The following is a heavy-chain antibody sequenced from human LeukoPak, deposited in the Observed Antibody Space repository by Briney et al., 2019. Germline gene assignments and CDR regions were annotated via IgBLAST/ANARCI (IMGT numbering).Heavy chain of an antibody. CDR1: GGSISSGDYY. D-gene: IGHD2/OR15-2a*01. V-gene: IGHV4-30-4*01. Sequence: SETLSLTCTVSGGSISSGDYYWSWIRQPPGKGSDWIGYIYYSGSTYYNPSLKSRVTISVDTSKNQFSLKLSSVTAADTAVYYCARVLLRKSRAAFDYWGQGTLVTVSS. CDR3: ARVLLRKSRAAFDY. J-gene: IGHJ4*02. CDR2: IYYSGST.